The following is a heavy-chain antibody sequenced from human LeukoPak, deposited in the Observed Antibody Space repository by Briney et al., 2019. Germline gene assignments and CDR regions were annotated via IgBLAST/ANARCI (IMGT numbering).Heavy chain of an antibody. J-gene: IGHJ4*02. Sequence: PGGSLRLSCAASGFTFSSHSMSWVRQAPGKGLEWVANVKEDGSEENYVHSVKGRFTISRDNAINSLYLQMNSLRAEDTAVYFCARLLHFGSSAYRPVDCWGQGTLVSVSS. D-gene: IGHD3-3*01. CDR1: GFTFSSHS. CDR3: ARLLHFGSSAYRPVDC. V-gene: IGHV3-7*01. CDR2: VKEDGSEE.